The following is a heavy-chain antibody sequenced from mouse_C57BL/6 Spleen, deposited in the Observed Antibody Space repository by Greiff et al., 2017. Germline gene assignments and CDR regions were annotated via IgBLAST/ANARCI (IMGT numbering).Heavy chain of an antibody. CDR3: TRSTTVVATDWYFDV. Sequence: EVQLQQSGAELVRPGASVKLSCTASGFNIKDYYMHWVKQRPEQGLEWIGRIDPEDGDTEYAPKFQGKATMTADTSSNTAYLQLSSLTSEDTAVYYCTRSTTVVATDWYFDVWGTGTTVTVSS. J-gene: IGHJ1*03. CDR1: GFNIKDYY. D-gene: IGHD1-1*01. CDR2: IDPEDGDT. V-gene: IGHV14-1*01.